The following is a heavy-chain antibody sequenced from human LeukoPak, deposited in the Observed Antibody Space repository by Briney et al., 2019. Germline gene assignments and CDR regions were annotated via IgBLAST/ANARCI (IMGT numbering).Heavy chain of an antibody. D-gene: IGHD6-19*01. CDR2: IKHDGSER. Sequence: PGGSLRLSCAASGFTSSSYWMSWVRQAPGKGLEWVANIKHDGSERNYMESVKGRFTISRDNANNSLHLQMNNLRAEDTAVYYCAAGSGRSIEYWGQGTLVTVSS. J-gene: IGHJ4*02. V-gene: IGHV3-7*03. CDR3: AAGSGRSIEY. CDR1: GFTSSSYW.